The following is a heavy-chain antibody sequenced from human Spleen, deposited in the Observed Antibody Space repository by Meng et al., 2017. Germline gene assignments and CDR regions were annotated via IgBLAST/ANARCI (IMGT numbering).Heavy chain of an antibody. CDR2: IGGSGVST. Sequence: GGSLRLSCAASGLTFTTYAMTWVRQAPGKGLEWVSAIGGSGVSTYYADSVKGRFTISRDNSKNTLYLQMNSLRSEDTAVYYCAKEPGGSSGYYLDYWGQGTLVTVSS. CDR3: AKEPGGSSGYYLDY. V-gene: IGHV3-23*01. J-gene: IGHJ4*02. CDR1: GLTFTTYA. D-gene: IGHD3-22*01.